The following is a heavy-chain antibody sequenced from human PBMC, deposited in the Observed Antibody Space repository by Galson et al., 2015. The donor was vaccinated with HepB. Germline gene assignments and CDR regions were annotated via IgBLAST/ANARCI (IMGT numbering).Heavy chain of an antibody. J-gene: IGHJ4*02. V-gene: IGHV1-69*08. CDR2: IIPLLGTT. Sequence: SVKVSCKASGGTFSSYPITWVRQAPGQGLEWLGRIIPLLGTTKCSQKSQDRVTITADKSTGTAYMELTDLTSEDTAIYYCARVGGRGHTFDYWDQGTQVTVSS. CDR1: GGTFSSYP. CDR3: ARVGGRGHTFDY. D-gene: IGHD2-15*01.